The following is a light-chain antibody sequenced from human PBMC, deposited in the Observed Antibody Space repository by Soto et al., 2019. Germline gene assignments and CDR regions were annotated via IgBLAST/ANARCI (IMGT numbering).Light chain of an antibody. CDR1: QSVDSS. Sequence: EIVLTQSPGTLSLSPGERATLSCRTSQSVDSSFVAWFQQKPGQAPMLLFYGASNRATGIPARFGASGSGTEFTLTISSLQSEDFAVYSCQQYDNWPPTFGGGAKVDIK. CDR2: GAS. CDR3: QQYDNWPPT. V-gene: IGKV3-15*01. J-gene: IGKJ4*01.